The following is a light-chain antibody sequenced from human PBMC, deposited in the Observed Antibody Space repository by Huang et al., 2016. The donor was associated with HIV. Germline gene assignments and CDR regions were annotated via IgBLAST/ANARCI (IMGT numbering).Light chain of an antibody. V-gene: IGKV3-15*01. CDR2: GAS. CDR1: KTVYTN. J-gene: IGKJ5*01. CDR3: QQYYDWPPIT. Sequence: EIVMTQSPATLSVSPGETATLSCRASKTVYTNLAWYQQKPGQAPRLLIYGASTRTTGIPGRFRCGGFGTEFTLTISTLQSEDFAVYYCQQYYDWPPITFGQGTRVDMK.